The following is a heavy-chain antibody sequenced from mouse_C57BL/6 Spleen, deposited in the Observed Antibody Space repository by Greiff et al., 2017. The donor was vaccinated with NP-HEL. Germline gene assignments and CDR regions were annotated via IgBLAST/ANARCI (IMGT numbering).Heavy chain of an antibody. D-gene: IGHD4-1*01. CDR2: ISSGGDYI. V-gene: IGHV5-9-1*02. J-gene: IGHJ2*01. CDR3: TRDRGANWDSCYFDY. CDR1: GFTFSSYA. Sequence: EVKLVESGEGLVKPGGSLKLSCAASGFTFSSYAMSWVRQTPEKRLEWVAYISSGGDYIYYADTVKGRFTISRDNARNTLYLQMSSLKSEDTAIYYCTRDRGANWDSCYFDYWGQGTTLTVSS.